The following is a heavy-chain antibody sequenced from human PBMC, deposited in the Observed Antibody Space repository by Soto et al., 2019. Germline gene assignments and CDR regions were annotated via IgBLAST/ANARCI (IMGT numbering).Heavy chain of an antibody. D-gene: IGHD3-16*01. CDR3: AKDGWGNGPTY. V-gene: IGHV3-30*18. CDR2: ISYDGSNK. Sequence: QAQLVESGGGVVQPGRSLRLSCVASGFTFSSYGMHWVRQAPGKGLEWVAVISYDGSNKSYADSVKGRFTISRDNSKNALYLQMNSLRAEDTAVYYCAKDGWGNGPTYWGQGSLVTVSS. CDR1: GFTFSSYG. J-gene: IGHJ4*02.